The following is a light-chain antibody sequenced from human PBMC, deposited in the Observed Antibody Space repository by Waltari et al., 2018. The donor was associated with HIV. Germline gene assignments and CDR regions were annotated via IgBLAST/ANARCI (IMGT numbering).Light chain of an antibody. CDR1: TRVVPSVQW. CDR3: SLSFGGAAV. J-gene: IGLJ2*01. CDR2: DTT. V-gene: IGLV7-46*01. Sequence: QAVVTQEPSLTVSPGGTVTLTCRSSTRVVPSVQWPYWFQQKPGQAPRPLIYDTTNKHSWTPARFSGSLLGGKAVLTLSGAQPEDEADYYCSLSFGGAAVFGGGTHVTVL.